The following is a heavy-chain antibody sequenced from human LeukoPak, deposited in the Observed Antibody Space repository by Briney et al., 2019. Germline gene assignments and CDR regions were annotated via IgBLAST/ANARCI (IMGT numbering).Heavy chain of an antibody. J-gene: IGHJ4*02. D-gene: IGHD5-18*01. V-gene: IGHV3-53*01. CDR2: FYSGGST. CDR3: ARVPEGSGSYGSD. Sequence: GGSLRLSCAASGFTVSRNHMSWVRQAPGKGLEWVSVFYSGGSTYYADSVKGRFTVSRDNSKNTPYLQMNSLRAEDTAVYYCARVPEGSGSYGSDWGQGTLVTVSS. CDR1: GFTVSRNH.